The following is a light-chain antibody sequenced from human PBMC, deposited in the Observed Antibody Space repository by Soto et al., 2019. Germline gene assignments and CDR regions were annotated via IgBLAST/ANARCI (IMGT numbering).Light chain of an antibody. Sequence: QSALTQPASVSGSPGQSITISCTGTSSDVGGYNYVSWYQQYPGKAPKLMIYGVTNRPSGVSNRFSGSKTGNTASLTISGLQAEDEAYYYCFSHRSGDSHVFGTGTKRTVL. CDR1: SSDVGGYNY. CDR2: GVT. J-gene: IGLJ1*01. CDR3: FSHRSGDSHV. V-gene: IGLV2-14*01.